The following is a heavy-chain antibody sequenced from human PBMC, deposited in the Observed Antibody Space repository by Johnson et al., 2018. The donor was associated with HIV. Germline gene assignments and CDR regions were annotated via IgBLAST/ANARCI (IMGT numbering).Heavy chain of an antibody. CDR1: GFTFDDYG. CDR2: INWNGGST. D-gene: IGHD4-11*01. CDR3: ARDLGLPENAFDL. Sequence: VQLVESGGRVVRPGGSLRLSCAASGFTFDDYGMSWVRQAPGKGLEWVSGINWNGGSTGYADSVKGRFTISRDNAKNSLSLQMNRLGTEDTALYYCARDLGLPENAFDLWGRGTMVTVA. J-gene: IGHJ3*01. V-gene: IGHV3-20*04.